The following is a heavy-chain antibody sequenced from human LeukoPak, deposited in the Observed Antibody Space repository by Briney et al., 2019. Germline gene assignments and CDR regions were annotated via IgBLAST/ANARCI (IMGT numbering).Heavy chain of an antibody. CDR3: ARRGGRGSSYWFDP. Sequence: SETLSLTCTVSCGYISSYYWTWIRQPPGKGLAWMGDVYDSGSTNYNPPLQSRVTISLDTSKSQFSLKLTSVTAADTAVYYCARRGGRGSSYWFDPWGQGTLVTVSS. D-gene: IGHD3-10*01. V-gene: IGHV4-59*08. CDR1: CGYISSYY. CDR2: VYDSGST. J-gene: IGHJ5*02.